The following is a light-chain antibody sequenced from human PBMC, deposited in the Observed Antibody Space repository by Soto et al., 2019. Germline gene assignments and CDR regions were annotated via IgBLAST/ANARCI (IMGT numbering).Light chain of an antibody. V-gene: IGKV3D-15*01. CDR2: GAS. CDR1: QSVSSN. J-gene: IGKJ1*01. Sequence: ETVMTQSPATLSVSPGERATLSCRASQSVSSNYLAWYQQKPGQAPRLLIYGASSRATGIPDRFSGSGSGTEFTLTISSLQSEDFAVYYCQQYNTWSTFGQGTKVDIK. CDR3: QQYNTWST.